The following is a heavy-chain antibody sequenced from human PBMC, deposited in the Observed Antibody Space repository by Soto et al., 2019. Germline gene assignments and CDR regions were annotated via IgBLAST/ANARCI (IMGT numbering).Heavy chain of an antibody. CDR2: IRRKTLGGTT. CDR3: TRVKSVSGRFDP. J-gene: IGHJ5*02. V-gene: IGHV3-49*03. D-gene: IGHD1-26*01. Sequence: PGGSLRLSCTASGFTFEDFAMSWFRQAPGKGLEWVGFIRRKTLGGTTTYAASVKGRFSISRDDSKSIAYLQMNSLKTEDTGVYYCTRVKSVSGRFDPWGQGTLVTVSS. CDR1: GFTFEDFA.